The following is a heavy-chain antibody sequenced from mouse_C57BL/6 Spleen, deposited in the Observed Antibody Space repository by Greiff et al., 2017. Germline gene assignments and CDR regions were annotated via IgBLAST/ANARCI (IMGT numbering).Heavy chain of an antibody. V-gene: IGHV3-6*01. CDR1: GYSITSGYY. Sequence: ESGPGLVKPSQSLSLTCSVTGYSITSGYYWNWIRQFPGNKLEWMGYISYDGSNNYNPSLKNRISITRDTSKIQFFLKLNSVTTEDTATYYCARDRWFAYWGQGTLVTVSA. CDR3: ARDRWFAY. CDR2: ISYDGSN. J-gene: IGHJ3*01.